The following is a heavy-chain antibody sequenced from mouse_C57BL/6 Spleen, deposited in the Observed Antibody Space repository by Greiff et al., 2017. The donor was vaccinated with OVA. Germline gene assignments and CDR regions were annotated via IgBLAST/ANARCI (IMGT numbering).Heavy chain of an antibody. CDR1: GYSITSGYF. CDR2: ISYDGSN. D-gene: IGHD2-3*01. Sequence: DVQLQESGPGLVKPSQSLSLTCSVTGYSITSGYFWNWIRQLPGNKLEWVGFISYDGSNNYNPSLKNRISITRDTAKNQFFLKLNSVTTEDTATYYCARGDDGYYPWFAYWGQGTLVTVSA. V-gene: IGHV3-6*01. CDR3: ARGDDGYYPWFAY. J-gene: IGHJ3*01.